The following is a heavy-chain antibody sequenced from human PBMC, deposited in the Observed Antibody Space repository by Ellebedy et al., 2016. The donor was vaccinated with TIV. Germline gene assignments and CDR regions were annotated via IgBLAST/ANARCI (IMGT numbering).Heavy chain of an antibody. V-gene: IGHV3-48*02. Sequence: GGSLRLXCVASGYTFTSYPLNWVRQAPGKGLEWVSGIGISPSNIYYADSVKGRFTISRDNARNSLYLQMNSLRDEDTAVYYCVRGDPLVLGYWGQGTLVTVSS. CDR2: IGISPSNI. CDR1: GYTFTSYP. J-gene: IGHJ4*02. D-gene: IGHD6-13*01. CDR3: VRGDPLVLGY.